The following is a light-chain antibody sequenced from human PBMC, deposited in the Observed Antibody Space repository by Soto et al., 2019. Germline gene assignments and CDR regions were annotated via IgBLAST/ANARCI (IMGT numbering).Light chain of an antibody. CDR3: QQYNSYSPT. CDR2: KAS. CDR1: QSISVC. J-gene: IGKJ1*01. Sequence: DIQMPQSPSTLSASVGDRVTITCRASQSISVCLAWYQQKAGKAPNLLIYKASRLESGIPSRFSGSGSETEFTLTISGLQPGDSVIYYCQQYNSYSPTFGQGTKLEVK. V-gene: IGKV1-5*03.